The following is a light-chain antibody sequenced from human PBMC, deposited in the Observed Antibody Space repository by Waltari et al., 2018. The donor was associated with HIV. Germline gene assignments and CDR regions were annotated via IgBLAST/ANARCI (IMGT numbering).Light chain of an antibody. CDR1: SSAVGSYNI. V-gene: IGLV2-23*01. CDR2: EGI. Sequence: QSALTQPASVSGSPGQSLTISCTGSSSAVGSYNIVSWHQQHPGKAPKLMIYEGINRPSGISNRFSGSKSGNTASLTISGLQAEDEADYYCCSYAGSSNWVFGGGTELTVL. J-gene: IGLJ3*02. CDR3: CSYAGSSNWV.